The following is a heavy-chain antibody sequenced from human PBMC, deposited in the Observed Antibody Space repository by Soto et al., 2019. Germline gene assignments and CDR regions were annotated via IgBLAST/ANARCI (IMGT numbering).Heavy chain of an antibody. CDR1: GFTFSSYA. J-gene: IGHJ4*02. CDR3: AKDLSGPSDY. Sequence: PGGSLRLSCAASGFTFSSYAMSWVRQAPGKGLEWVSAINGSGGNTYYADSVKGRFNISRDNSKITLYLQMNSLRAEDTAVYYCAKDLSGPSDYWGQGTLVTVSS. D-gene: IGHD6-19*01. CDR2: INGSGGNT. V-gene: IGHV3-23*01.